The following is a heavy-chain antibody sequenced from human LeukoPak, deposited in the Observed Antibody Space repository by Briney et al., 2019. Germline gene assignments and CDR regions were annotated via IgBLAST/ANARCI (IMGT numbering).Heavy chain of an antibody. Sequence: GGSLRLSCAASGFTFSSYAMSWVRQAPGKGLEWVPAISGSGGSTYYADSVKGRFTISRDNSKNTLYLQMNSLRAEDTAVYYCAKGGYSSGWYRDYFDYWGQGTLVTVSS. J-gene: IGHJ4*02. CDR3: AKGGYSSGWYRDYFDY. D-gene: IGHD6-19*01. CDR1: GFTFSSYA. CDR2: ISGSGGST. V-gene: IGHV3-23*01.